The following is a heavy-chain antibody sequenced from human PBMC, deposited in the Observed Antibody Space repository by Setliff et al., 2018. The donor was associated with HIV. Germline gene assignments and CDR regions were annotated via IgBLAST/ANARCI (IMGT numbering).Heavy chain of an antibody. J-gene: IGHJ4*02. CDR2: IYDSGST. D-gene: IGHD5-12*01. V-gene: IGHV4-4*02. CDR3: AGQTVANTVLFDS. CDR1: GGSISRSNW. Sequence: PSETLSLTCTVSGGSISRSNWWSWVRQPPGKGMEWIGFIYDSGSTNYNPSLESRVTISVDTSKNQFSLKLSSVTAADTAVYYCAGQTVANTVLFDSWGQGKLVTVSS.